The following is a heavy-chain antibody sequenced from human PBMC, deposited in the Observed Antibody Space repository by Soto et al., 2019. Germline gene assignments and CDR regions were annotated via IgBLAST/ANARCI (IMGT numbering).Heavy chain of an antibody. Sequence: GGSLRLSCAASGFTFNTYAMTWVRQAPGKGLEWVSSISGSGGNTYYADSVKGRFTVSRDNSKNTPYLEMNSLRVEDTALYYCAKDRMGASAYNWFDPWGQGTLVTVSS. CDR2: ISGSGGNT. CDR3: AKDRMGASAYNWFDP. V-gene: IGHV3-23*01. D-gene: IGHD1-26*01. CDR1: GFTFNTYA. J-gene: IGHJ5*02.